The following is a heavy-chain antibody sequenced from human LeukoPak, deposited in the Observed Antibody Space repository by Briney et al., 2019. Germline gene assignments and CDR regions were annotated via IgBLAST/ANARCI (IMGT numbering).Heavy chain of an antibody. CDR3: ATRDGYTDFDY. CDR2: IYHSGST. Sequence: SETLSLTCAVSGGSISSGGYSWSWIRQPPGTGLEWIGYIYHSGSTYYNPSLKSRVTISVDRSKNQFSLKLSSVTAADTAVYYCATRDGYTDFDYWGQGTLVTVSS. V-gene: IGHV4-30-2*01. CDR1: GGSISSGGYS. J-gene: IGHJ4*02. D-gene: IGHD5-24*01.